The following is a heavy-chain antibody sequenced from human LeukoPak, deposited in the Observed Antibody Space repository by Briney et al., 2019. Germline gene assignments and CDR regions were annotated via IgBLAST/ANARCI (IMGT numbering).Heavy chain of an antibody. J-gene: IGHJ1*01. D-gene: IGHD3-3*01. CDR1: GFTFSDYY. V-gene: IGHV3-11*01. Sequence: GGSLRLSCAASGFTFSDYYMSWIRQAPGKGLEWVSYISSSGSTIYYADSVKGRFTISRDNAKNSLYLQMNSLRAEDTAVYYCASQNDFWSGYYTDSEYIQHWGQGTLVTVSS. CDR2: ISSSGSTI. CDR3: ASQNDFWSGYYTDSEYIQH.